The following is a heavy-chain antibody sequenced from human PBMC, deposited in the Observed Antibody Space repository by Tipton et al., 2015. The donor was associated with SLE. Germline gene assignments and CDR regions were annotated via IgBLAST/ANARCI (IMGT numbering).Heavy chain of an antibody. Sequence: SLRLSCAASGFTFSAYAMSWVRQAPGKGLEWVSVIYSGDSSTYYEDSVKGRFTISRDNSKNTLYLQMNSLRPEDTGVYYCARDATGLDAFDIWGQGTMVTVSS. D-gene: IGHD3-9*01. J-gene: IGHJ3*02. CDR1: GFTFSAYA. CDR2: IYSGDSST. CDR3: ARDATGLDAFDI. V-gene: IGHV3-23*03.